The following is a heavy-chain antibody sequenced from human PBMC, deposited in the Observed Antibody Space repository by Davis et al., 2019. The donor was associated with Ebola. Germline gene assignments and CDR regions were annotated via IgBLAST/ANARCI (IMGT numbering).Heavy chain of an antibody. J-gene: IGHJ6*02. Sequence: GESLKISCVASGFTFSTYAMTWVRQAPGKGLEWVSGLSGNGGTTNYGDSVKGRFTISRDNSRNTLYLQMSSLRADDTALYYCAKSNNYAMDVWGQGTTVIVSS. V-gene: IGHV3-23*01. CDR2: LSGNGGTT. CDR3: AKSNNYAMDV. CDR1: GFTFSTYA.